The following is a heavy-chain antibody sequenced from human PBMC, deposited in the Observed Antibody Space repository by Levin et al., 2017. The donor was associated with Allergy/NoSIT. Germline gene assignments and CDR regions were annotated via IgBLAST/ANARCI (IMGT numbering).Heavy chain of an antibody. CDR2: VSYDGSKT. D-gene: IGHD3-22*01. CDR1: GFTFTDYG. J-gene: IGHJ3*02. Sequence: GGSLRLSCEVSGFTFTDYGMHWVRQSPGKGLDWVAVVSYDGSKTYYADSVKGRFIISRDNSKNMVYLQMSSLRPEDTAVYYCVKSESVLVVSPADGFEMWGQGTMVTVS. CDR3: VKSESVLVVSPADGFEM. V-gene: IGHV3-30*18.